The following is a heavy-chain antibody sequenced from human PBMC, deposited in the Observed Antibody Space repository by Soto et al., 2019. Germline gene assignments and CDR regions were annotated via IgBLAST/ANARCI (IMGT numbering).Heavy chain of an antibody. CDR3: ARQGFGHLQGLDAV. V-gene: IGHV4-4*02. CDR2: IYHSGST. CDR1: RGSISSSDW. J-gene: IGHJ6*02. D-gene: IGHD3-10*01. Sequence: PSETLSLTCAVSRGSISSSDWWNWVRQPPGKGLEWIGEIYHSGSTNYNPSLKSRVTISVDKSKNQFSLKLSSVTAADTAVYYCARQGFGHLQGLDAVWGQGTTDTGSS.